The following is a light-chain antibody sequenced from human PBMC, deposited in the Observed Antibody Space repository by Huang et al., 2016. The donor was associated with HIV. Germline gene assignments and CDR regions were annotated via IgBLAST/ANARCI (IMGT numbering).Light chain of an antibody. CDR1: QNINTY. J-gene: IGKJ4*01. Sequence: EIVLTQSPVTLSMSPGQRATLPCRASQNINTYLAWYQQKPGQAPRLLIYDASNRATGIPARFSGSGSGTGFTLTISSLEPEDFVVYFCQQRSSWPLTFGGGTTIEIK. CDR2: DAS. V-gene: IGKV3-11*01. CDR3: QQRSSWPLT.